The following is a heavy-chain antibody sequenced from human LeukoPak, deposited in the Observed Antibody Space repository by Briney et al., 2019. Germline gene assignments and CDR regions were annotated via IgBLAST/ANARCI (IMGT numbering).Heavy chain of an antibody. V-gene: IGHV3-21*01. J-gene: IGHJ4*02. CDR3: ARADDSVGYHGEYLNF. Sequence: GGSLRLSCTASGFALSSYTTNWVRQAPGKGLEWISTFTSSRGYIYYADSVKGRFTTSRDNAKNSVYLQMNSLRAEDTAVYYCARADDSVGYHGEYLNFWGLGTMVTVPS. CDR2: FTSSRGYI. CDR1: GFALSSYT. D-gene: IGHD5-18*01.